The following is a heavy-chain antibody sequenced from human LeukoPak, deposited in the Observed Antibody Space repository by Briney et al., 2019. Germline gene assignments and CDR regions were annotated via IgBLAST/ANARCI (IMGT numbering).Heavy chain of an antibody. CDR3: AGDYDSSGYPDY. Sequence: SETLSLTCTVSGDSIRSSSYYWGWIRQPPGKGLEWIGSIYYSGSTYYNPSLKSRVTISVDTSKNQFSLKLSSVTAADTAVYYCAGDYDSSGYPDYWGQGTLVTVSS. CDR2: IYYSGST. CDR1: GDSIRSSSYY. V-gene: IGHV4-39*01. J-gene: IGHJ4*02. D-gene: IGHD3-22*01.